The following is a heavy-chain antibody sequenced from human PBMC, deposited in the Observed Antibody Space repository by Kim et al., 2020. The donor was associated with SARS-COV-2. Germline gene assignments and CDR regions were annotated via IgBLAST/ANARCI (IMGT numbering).Heavy chain of an antibody. J-gene: IGHJ4*02. Sequence: GGSLRLSCAASGFTVSSNYMSWVRQAPGKGLEWVSVIYSDGSTDYADSVKGRFIISRDKSKNTLYLQMNSLRAEDTAVYYCARDTTHSSGYSRDWGQGTLVTVSS. CDR3: ARDTTHSSGYSRD. CDR1: GFTVSSNY. D-gene: IGHD3-22*01. V-gene: IGHV3-66*01. CDR2: IYSDGST.